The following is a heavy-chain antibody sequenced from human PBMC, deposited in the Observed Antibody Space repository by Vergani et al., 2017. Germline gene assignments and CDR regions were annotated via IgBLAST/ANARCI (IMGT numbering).Heavy chain of an antibody. D-gene: IGHD2-2*02. V-gene: IGHV3-48*04. J-gene: IGHJ4*02. CDR2: ISLSSSGTI. CDR1: GFTFSSYS. Sequence: EVQLVESGGGLVQPGGSLRLSCAASGFTFSSYSMNWVRQAPGKGLEWVSYISLSSSGTIYYADSVKGRFTISRDNAKNSLFLQMNRLRAEDTAVYYCARGGCSSTSCYINDYWGQGTLVTVSS. CDR3: ARGGCSSTSCYINDY.